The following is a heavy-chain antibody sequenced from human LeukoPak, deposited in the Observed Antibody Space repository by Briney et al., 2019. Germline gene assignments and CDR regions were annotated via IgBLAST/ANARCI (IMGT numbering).Heavy chain of an antibody. Sequence: SSETLSLTCTVSGGSICSYYWSWIRQPPGKGLEWIGYIYYSGSTNYNPSLKSRVTISVDTSKNQFSLKLSSVTAADTAVYYCAREGVRGVIAPMDVWGQGTTVTVSS. CDR3: AREGVRGVIAPMDV. J-gene: IGHJ6*02. CDR1: GGSICSYY. V-gene: IGHV4-59*01. D-gene: IGHD3-10*01. CDR2: IYYSGST.